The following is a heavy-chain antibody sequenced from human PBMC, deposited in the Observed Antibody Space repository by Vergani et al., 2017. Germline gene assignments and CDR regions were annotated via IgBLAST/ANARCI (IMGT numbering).Heavy chain of an antibody. V-gene: IGHV4-4*01. CDR1: GFTFDTYTM. J-gene: IGHJ6*03. D-gene: IGHD4-11*01. CDR2: IDHTGRP. CDR3: ARVNTETNGHLYYYYYMDV. Sequence: VQLLESGGGLVQPGGSRRLSCAGAGFTFDTYTMAYVRQAPGKGLEWVGDIDHTGRPDYNPSLKSRLTMSVDKSRNQFSLTLNSVTATDTAIYFCARVNTETNGHLYYYYYMDVWGQGTAVTVS.